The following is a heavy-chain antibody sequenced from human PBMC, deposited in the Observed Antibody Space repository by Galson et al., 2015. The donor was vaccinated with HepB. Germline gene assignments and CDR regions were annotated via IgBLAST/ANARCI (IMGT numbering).Heavy chain of an antibody. Sequence: SLRLSCATSGISFDSYAMHWVRQAPGKGLEWVAVISYGGSTTFHEDSVKGRFIISRDNCGKTLYLQMNRLRSDDTAIYYCAYASGSYFLDKWGQGTLVTFSA. V-gene: IGHV3-30*14. D-gene: IGHD3-10*01. CDR1: GISFDSYA. J-gene: IGHJ4*02. CDR3: AYASGSYFLDK. CDR2: ISYGGSTT.